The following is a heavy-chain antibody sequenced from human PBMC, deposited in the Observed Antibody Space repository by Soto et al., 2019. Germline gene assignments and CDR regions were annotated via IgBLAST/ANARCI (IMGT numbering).Heavy chain of an antibody. CDR3: AADGVGATTHYYYGMDV. V-gene: IGHV1-58*01. D-gene: IGHD1-26*01. CDR2: IVVGSGNT. Sequence: ASVKLPHNSSVLTFNRPALLWVRQARAQRREWIGCIVVGSGNTNYAQKFQERVTITREMSTRTAYMELSSLRSEDTAVYYCAADGVGATTHYYYGMDVWGQGTTVTVSS. J-gene: IGHJ6*02. CDR1: VLTFNRPA.